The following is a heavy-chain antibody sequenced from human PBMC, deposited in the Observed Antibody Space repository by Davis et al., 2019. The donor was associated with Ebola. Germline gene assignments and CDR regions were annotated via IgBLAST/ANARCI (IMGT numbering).Heavy chain of an antibody. Sequence: ASVKVSCKASGGTFSSYAISWVRQAPGQGLEWMGGFDPEDGETIYAQKFQGRVTMTEDTSTDTAYMELRSLRSDDTAVYYCAREGDLSSHCTNGVCYLGGVYGMDVWGQGTTVTVSS. CDR3: AREGDLSSHCTNGVCYLGGVYGMDV. CDR2: FDPEDGET. D-gene: IGHD2-8*01. J-gene: IGHJ6*02. CDR1: GGTFSSYA. V-gene: IGHV1-24*01.